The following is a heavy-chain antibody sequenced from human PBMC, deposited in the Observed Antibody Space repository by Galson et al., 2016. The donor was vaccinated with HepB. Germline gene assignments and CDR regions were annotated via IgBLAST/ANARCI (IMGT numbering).Heavy chain of an antibody. Sequence: PALVKPTQTLTLTCTFSGFSLSTSAVGVQWIRQPPGKALEWLALIYWDDDKDYSPSLRSRLTITKDTPKNQVVLIMTNMGPEDTGTYYGAHNSGWTIDFWGHETLGTVAS. CDR3: AHNSGWTIDF. CDR1: GFSLSTSAVG. J-gene: IGHJ4*03. D-gene: IGHD5-12*01. V-gene: IGHV2-5*02. CDR2: IYWDDDK.